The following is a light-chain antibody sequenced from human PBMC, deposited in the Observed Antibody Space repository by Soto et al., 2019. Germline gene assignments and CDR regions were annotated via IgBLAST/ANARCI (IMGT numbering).Light chain of an antibody. J-gene: IGKJ4*01. CDR1: QSVDSN. CDR3: QQYGSSPRA. Sequence: EIVMTQSPGTLSVSTGEGATLSCRASQSVDSNLAWYQQKPGQAPRLLIFGASTRATGIPDRFRGSGSGTEFTLTISSLQSEDFAVYYCQQYGSSPRAFGGGTKVEI. V-gene: IGKV3D-15*01. CDR2: GAS.